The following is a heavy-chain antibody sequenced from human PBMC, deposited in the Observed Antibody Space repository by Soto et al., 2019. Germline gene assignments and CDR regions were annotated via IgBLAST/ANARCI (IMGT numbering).Heavy chain of an antibody. J-gene: IGHJ3*02. Sequence: GGSLRLSCAAFGFSFTNAWMNWVRQAPGKGLEWVGRIKSKSDGATSQYAAPVSGRFAISRDDSRNTLYLELNSLKTEDTGLYYCTTDGPVLLPTSARGPFDIWGRGTMVTVS. CDR1: GFSFTNAW. D-gene: IGHD2-15*01. V-gene: IGHV3-15*07. CDR2: IKSKSDGATS. CDR3: TTDGPVLLPTSARGPFDI.